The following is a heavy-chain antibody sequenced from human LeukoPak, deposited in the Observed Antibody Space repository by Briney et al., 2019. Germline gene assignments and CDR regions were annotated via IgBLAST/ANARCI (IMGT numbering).Heavy chain of an antibody. V-gene: IGHV4-59*01. Sequence: SETLSLTCTGSGGSISSFYWSWIRQPPGKGLEWIGNIYNGGNTNYNPSLKSRVTISADTSKNQFSLRLRSVTAADTAVYYCARDSWLGSNRAFDYWGQGTLVTVSS. J-gene: IGHJ4*02. D-gene: IGHD4-11*01. CDR2: IYNGGNT. CDR3: ARDSWLGSNRAFDY. CDR1: GGSISSFY.